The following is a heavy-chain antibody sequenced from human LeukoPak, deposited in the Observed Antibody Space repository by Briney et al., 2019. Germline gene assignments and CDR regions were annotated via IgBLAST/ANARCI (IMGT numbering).Heavy chain of an antibody. V-gene: IGHV3-30-3*01. CDR3: ARDHRAVAGTGSALY. CDR1: GFTFSSYA. CDR2: ISYDGSNK. Sequence: PGGSLRLSCAASGFTFSSYALHWVRQAPGKGLEWVAVISYDGSNKYSADPVEGRFTISRDNSKNTLYLQMNSLRAEDTAVYYCARDHRAVAGTGSALYWGQGTLVTVSS. J-gene: IGHJ4*02. D-gene: IGHD6-19*01.